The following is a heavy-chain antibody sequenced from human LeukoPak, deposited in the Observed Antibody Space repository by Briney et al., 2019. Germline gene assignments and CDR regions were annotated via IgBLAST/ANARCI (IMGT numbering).Heavy chain of an antibody. Sequence: SETLSLTCTVSNDSISPLYWGWIRQPPGKGLEFIGYIFYSGTTNFNPSLKSRVTLSVDTSKNQFSLRLNSVTAADTAVYYCTRGGSAAKYYFDSWGQGTLVTVSS. J-gene: IGHJ4*02. V-gene: IGHV4-59*11. CDR3: TRGGSAAKYYFDS. CDR1: NDSISPLY. D-gene: IGHD6-13*01. CDR2: IFYSGTT.